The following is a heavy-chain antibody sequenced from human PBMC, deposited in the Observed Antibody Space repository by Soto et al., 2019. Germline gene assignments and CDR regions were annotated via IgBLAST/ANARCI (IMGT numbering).Heavy chain of an antibody. CDR2: VNSDGTGT. Sequence: GGSLRLSCEASGFTFTMYWMHWVRQAPGKGLVWVSRVNSDGTGTTYADSVKGRFTVSRDNAKNSVFLQMDSLRAEDAGVYFCARGDPRYRYGNVDLRGQGPLVTVSS. J-gene: IGHJ5*02. CDR3: ARGDPRYRYGNVDL. CDR1: GFTFTMYW. D-gene: IGHD5-18*01. V-gene: IGHV3-74*01.